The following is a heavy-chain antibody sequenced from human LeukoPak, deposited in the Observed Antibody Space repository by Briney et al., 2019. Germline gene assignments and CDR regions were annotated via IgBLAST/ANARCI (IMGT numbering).Heavy chain of an antibody. CDR2: IYYSGST. D-gene: IGHD3-10*01. CDR3: ARTEYYYGSDSWDFVY. V-gene: IGHV4-59*01. J-gene: IGHJ4*02. CDR1: GGSISSYY. Sequence: SETLSLTCTVSGGSISSYYWGWLRQPPGKGLEWIGYIYYSGSTNYNPSLKSRVTISVDTSKNPFSLMPSSVTAADTAVYYWARTEYYYGSDSWDFVYWGQGTLVTVSS.